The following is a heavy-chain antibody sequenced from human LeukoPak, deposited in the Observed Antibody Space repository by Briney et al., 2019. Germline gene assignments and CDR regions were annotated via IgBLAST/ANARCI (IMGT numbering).Heavy chain of an antibody. CDR2: ISSSSSYI. J-gene: IGHJ4*02. D-gene: IGHD3-22*01. Sequence: KPGGSLRLSCAASGFTFSSYEMNWVRQAPGKGLEWVSSISSSSSYIYYADSVKGRFTISRDNAKNSLYLQMNSLRAEDTAVYYCARPDEITMRGGATQGLFDYWGQGTLVTVSS. CDR1: GFTFSSYE. CDR3: ARPDEITMRGGATQGLFDY. V-gene: IGHV3-21*01.